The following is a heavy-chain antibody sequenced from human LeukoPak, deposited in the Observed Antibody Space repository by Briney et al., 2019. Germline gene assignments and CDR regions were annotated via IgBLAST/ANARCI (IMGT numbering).Heavy chain of an antibody. Sequence: PSETLSLTCAVSGYSISSGYHWGWIRQPPGKGLEWIGSIYHSGSTYYNPSLKSRVTISVDTSKNQFSLKLSSVTAADTAVYYCARTSKSLTDYWGQGTLVTVSS. D-gene: IGHD4-11*01. J-gene: IGHJ4*02. CDR2: IYHSGST. V-gene: IGHV4-38-2*01. CDR1: GYSISSGYH. CDR3: ARTSKSLTDY.